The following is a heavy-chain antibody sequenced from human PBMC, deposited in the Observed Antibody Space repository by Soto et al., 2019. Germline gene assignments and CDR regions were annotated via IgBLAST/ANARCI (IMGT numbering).Heavy chain of an antibody. CDR3: AKPLGLLRRAMAQGSDY. D-gene: IGHD5-18*01. J-gene: IGHJ4*02. V-gene: IGHV1-8*01. Sequence: ASVKVSCKASGYTFTNFDVNWVRQAPGQGLEWMGRMDPNTGNTGCAQKFQGRVTMTGNASITTAYMELSSLRPEDTAVYYCAKPLGLLRRAMAQGSDYWGQGTLVTVSS. CDR2: MDPNTGNT. CDR1: GYTFTNFD.